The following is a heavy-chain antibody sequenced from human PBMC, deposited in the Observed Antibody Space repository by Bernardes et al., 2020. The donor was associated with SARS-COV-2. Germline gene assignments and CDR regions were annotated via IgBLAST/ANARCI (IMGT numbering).Heavy chain of an antibody. CDR1: RFTLSTFW. CDR3: ATDQDSSAWPYYYGMGV. J-gene: IGHJ6*02. D-gene: IGHD6-19*01. CDR2: IKHDGRET. Sequence: GGSLRLSCAGSRFTLSTFWMTWVRQAPGQGLEWVATIKHDGRETFYVDSVKGRFTISRDNAKNSLHLQMNSLRVEDTGVYYCATDQDSSAWPYYYGMGVWGQGTTVTVSS. V-gene: IGHV3-7*01.